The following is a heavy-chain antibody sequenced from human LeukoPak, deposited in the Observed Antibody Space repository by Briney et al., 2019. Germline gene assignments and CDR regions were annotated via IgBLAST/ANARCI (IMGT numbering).Heavy chain of an antibody. CDR2: ISSSGSYK. CDR1: GFAFNTYS. D-gene: IGHD6-19*01. Sequence: GGSLRLSCAASGFAFNTYSMNWVRQAPGKGLEWVSSISSSGSYKYYADSVKGRFTISRDNAKNSLYLQMNSLRAEDTAVYYCARGLSSGWGQGTLVTVSS. V-gene: IGHV3-21*01. CDR3: ARGLSSG. J-gene: IGHJ4*02.